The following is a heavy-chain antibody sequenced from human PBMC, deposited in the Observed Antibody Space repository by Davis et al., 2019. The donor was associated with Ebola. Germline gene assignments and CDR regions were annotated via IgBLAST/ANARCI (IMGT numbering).Heavy chain of an antibody. V-gene: IGHV4-59*01. D-gene: IGHD6-19*01. J-gene: IGHJ3*02. Sequence: GSLRLSCAVYGGSFSGYYWSWIRQPPGKGLEWIGYIYYSGSTNYNPSLKSRVTISVDTSKNQFSLKLSSVTAADTAVYYCARAAGGWQWRLPDAFDIWGQGTMVTVSS. CDR1: GGSFSGYY. CDR2: IYYSGST. CDR3: ARAAGGWQWRLPDAFDI.